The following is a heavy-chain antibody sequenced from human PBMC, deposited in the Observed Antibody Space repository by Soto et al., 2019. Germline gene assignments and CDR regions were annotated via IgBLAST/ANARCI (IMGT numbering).Heavy chain of an antibody. CDR3: ARDALYCTGSSCCRLLDY. CDR2: LYSGNNT. J-gene: IGHJ4*02. Sequence: GGSLRLSCAASGLIVSSNYMSWVRQAPGKGLEWVSVLYSGNNTYYADSVKGRFTISRDDSKNTLYLQLDSLTVEDTAVYYCARDALYCTGSSCCRLLDYWGQGTLVTVSS. D-gene: IGHD2-15*01. CDR1: GLIVSSNY. V-gene: IGHV3-53*01.